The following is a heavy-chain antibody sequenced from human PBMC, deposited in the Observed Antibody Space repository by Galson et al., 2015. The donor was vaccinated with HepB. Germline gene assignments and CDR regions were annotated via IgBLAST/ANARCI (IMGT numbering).Heavy chain of an antibody. V-gene: IGHV3-30-3*01. D-gene: IGHD4-17*01. CDR2: ISYTGSYT. J-gene: IGHJ2*01. CDR3: VRPRGAGAGDYQNWYFDL. CDR1: GFSFNYFP. Sequence: SLRLSCAASGFSFNYFPMHWVRQAPGKGLEWVAVISYTGSYTGYADFGRGRFTVSRDNSKNALYLQMHSLRVDDTALYYCVRPRGAGAGDYQNWYFDLWGRGTLVTVSS.